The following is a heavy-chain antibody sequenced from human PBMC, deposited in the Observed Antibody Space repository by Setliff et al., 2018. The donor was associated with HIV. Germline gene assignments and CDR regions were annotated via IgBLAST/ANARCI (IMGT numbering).Heavy chain of an antibody. Sequence: PGGSLRLSCAASGFTFSNAWMSWVRQAPGKGLEWVSYINNISSTISYADSVKGRFTISRDNAKSSLYLQMNSLRAEDTAVYYCTRTSRAAYWGRGTLVTVSS. CDR2: INNISSTI. CDR1: GFTFSNAW. CDR3: TRTSRAAY. D-gene: IGHD6-25*01. V-gene: IGHV3-48*01. J-gene: IGHJ4*02.